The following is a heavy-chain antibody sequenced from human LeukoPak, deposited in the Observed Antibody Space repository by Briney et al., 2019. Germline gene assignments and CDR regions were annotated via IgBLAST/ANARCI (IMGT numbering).Heavy chain of an antibody. D-gene: IGHD3-10*01. CDR3: ARSGPYYYHYLDV. V-gene: IGHV4-38-2*02. J-gene: IGHJ6*03. CDR2: VYHSGST. CDR1: GYSLTNGYY. Sequence: SETLSLTCTVSGYSLTNGYYWVWIRQPPGKGLEWIGAVYHSGSTYYNPSLRSRVATSVDTSKSQFSLKLSSVTAADTAVYFCARSGPYYYHYLDVWGKGTTVTVSS.